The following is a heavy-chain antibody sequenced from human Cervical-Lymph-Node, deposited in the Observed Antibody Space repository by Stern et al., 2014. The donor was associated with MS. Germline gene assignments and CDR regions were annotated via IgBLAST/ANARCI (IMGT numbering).Heavy chain of an antibody. CDR3: TREMAARRLDP. D-gene: IGHD5-24*01. J-gene: IGHJ5*02. CDR2: FYSGIST. V-gene: IGHV3-66*01. Sequence: EVQLVQSGGTLVQPGGSLSLSCAASGSTVNSNYMTWGRKAQGKGLEWVSIFYSGISTYYAESVKGRFSFSIDNSKNTLFLHMNNLRVEDTAMYYCTREMAARRLDPWGQGTLVIVSA. CDR1: GSTVNSNY.